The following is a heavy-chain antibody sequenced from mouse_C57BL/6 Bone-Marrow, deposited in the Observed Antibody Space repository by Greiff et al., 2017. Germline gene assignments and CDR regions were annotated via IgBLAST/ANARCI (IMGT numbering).Heavy chain of an antibody. CDR1: GYTFTDYE. J-gene: IGHJ2*01. CDR3: TRDDYDDD. CDR2: IDTETGGT. D-gene: IGHD2-4*01. Sequence: VQLQESGAELVRPGASVTLSCKASGYTFTDYEMHWVQQTPVHGLEWIGAIDTETGGTAYNQKIKGKAILTADKSSSTAYMELLSLTSEYSSVYYCTRDDYDDDWGQGTTLTVSS. V-gene: IGHV1-15*01.